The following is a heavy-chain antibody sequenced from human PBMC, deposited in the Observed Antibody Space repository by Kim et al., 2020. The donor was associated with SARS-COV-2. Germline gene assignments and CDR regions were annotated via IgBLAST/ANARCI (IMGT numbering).Heavy chain of an antibody. D-gene: IGHD1-26*01. CDR1: GYTFTGYY. J-gene: IGHJ4*02. CDR3: ARVRSGSYSAFCDY. CDR2: INPNSGGT. Sequence: ASVKVSCKASGYTFTGYYMHWVRQAPGQGLEWMGRINPNSGGTNYAQKFQGRVTMTRDTSISTAYMELSRLRSDDTAVYYCARVRSGSYSAFCDYWGQGTLVTVSS. V-gene: IGHV1-2*06.